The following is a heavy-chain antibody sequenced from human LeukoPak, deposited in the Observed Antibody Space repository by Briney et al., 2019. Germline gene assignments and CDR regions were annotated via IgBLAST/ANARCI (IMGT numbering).Heavy chain of an antibody. D-gene: IGHD4-23*01. CDR1: GYSFTSYW. CDR2: IYPGDSDT. J-gene: IGHJ6*03. V-gene: IGHV5-51*01. CDR3: ARQVVTHYYYYYMDV. Sequence: GESLKISCKGSGYSFTSYWIGWVRQMPGKGLEWMGIIYPGDSDTRYSPSFQGQVTISADKSISTAYLQWSSLKASDTAMYYCARQVVTHYYYYYMDVWGKGTTVTVSS.